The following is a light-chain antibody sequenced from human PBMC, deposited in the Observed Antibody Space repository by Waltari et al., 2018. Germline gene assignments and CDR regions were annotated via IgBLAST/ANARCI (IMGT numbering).Light chain of an antibody. V-gene: IGLV2-14*01. CDR2: DVS. Sequence: QSALTQPASVSGSPGQSITISCTGTSSDVGGYNYVSWYQQHPGKAPKLLIFDVSNRPSRVSNRFSGSKSGNTASLTISGLQAEDEADYYCCSFTSGSTWVFGGGTKLTVL. CDR1: SSDVGGYNY. CDR3: CSFTSGSTWV. J-gene: IGLJ3*02.